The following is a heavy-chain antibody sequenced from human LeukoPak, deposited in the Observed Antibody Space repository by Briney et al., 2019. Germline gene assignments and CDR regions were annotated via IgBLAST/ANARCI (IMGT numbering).Heavy chain of an antibody. CDR1: GGSISSSSYY. Sequence: SETLSLTCTVSGGSISSSSYYWGWIRQPPGKGLEWIGSIYYSGSTYYNPSLKSRVTISVDTSKNQFSLKLSSVTAADTAVYYCARRNPLDYYYGMDVWGQGTTVTVSS. V-gene: IGHV4-39*07. CDR2: IYYSGST. CDR3: ARRNPLDYYYGMDV. J-gene: IGHJ6*02.